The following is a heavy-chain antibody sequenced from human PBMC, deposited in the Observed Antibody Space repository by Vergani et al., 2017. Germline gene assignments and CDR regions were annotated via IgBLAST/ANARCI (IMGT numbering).Heavy chain of an antibody. J-gene: IGHJ4*02. D-gene: IGHD1-1*01. CDR3: ARSLPYNPLLD. CDR2: IYYSGST. V-gene: IGHV4-59*01. Sequence: QVQLQESGPGLVKPSETLSLTCTVSGVSISSYYWSWIRQPPGKGLEWIGYIYYSGSTNYNPSLKSRVTISVDTSKNQFSLKLSSVTAADTAVYYCARSLPYNPLLDWGQGTLVTVSS. CDR1: GVSISSYY.